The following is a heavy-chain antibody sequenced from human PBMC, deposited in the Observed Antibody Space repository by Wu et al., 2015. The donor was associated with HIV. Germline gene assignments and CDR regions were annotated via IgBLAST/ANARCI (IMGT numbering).Heavy chain of an antibody. CDR3: ARDKGADAFDI. D-gene: IGHD3-16*01. J-gene: IGHJ3*02. Sequence: QVQLMQSGDEVKKPGASVKVSCKTSGFVFNAYGIGWVRQAPGQGLEWMGWISAYNGYTNYAQKVQGRVTMTTDISTTTAYMELRSLRSDDTAVYYCARDKGADAFDIWGQGTMVTVSS. V-gene: IGHV1-18*04. CDR1: GFVFNAYG. CDR2: ISAYNGYT.